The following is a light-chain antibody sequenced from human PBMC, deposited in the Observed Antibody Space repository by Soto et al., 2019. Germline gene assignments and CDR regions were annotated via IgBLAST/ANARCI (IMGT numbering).Light chain of an antibody. CDR1: ESISRW. CDR2: KAS. CDR3: QQHETLIT. J-gene: IGKJ5*01. V-gene: IGKV1-5*03. Sequence: DIQMTQSPSTLSASVGDRVTITCRSSESISRWLAWYQQKPGKAPKLLIYKASTLKGGVPSRFSGSGSGTDFTLTISRLEPEDFAVYYCQQHETLITFGQGTRLEIK.